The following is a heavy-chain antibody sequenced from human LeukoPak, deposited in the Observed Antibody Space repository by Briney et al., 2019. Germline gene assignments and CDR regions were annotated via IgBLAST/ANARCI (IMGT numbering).Heavy chain of an antibody. J-gene: IGHJ4*02. Sequence: GGSLRLSCAASGFTFSSYSMNWVRQAPGKGLEWVSSISSSSSYIYYADSVKGRFTISRDNAKNSLYLQMNSLRAEDTAVYYCARVGGYSYGSDYWGQGTLVTVSS. CDR2: ISSSSSYI. D-gene: IGHD5-18*01. CDR3: ARVGGYSYGSDY. CDR1: GFTFSSYS. V-gene: IGHV3-21*01.